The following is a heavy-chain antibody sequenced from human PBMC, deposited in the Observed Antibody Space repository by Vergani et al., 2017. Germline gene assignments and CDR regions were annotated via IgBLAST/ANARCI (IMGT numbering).Heavy chain of an antibody. J-gene: IGHJ3*02. CDR1: GYSFTSYW. CDR3: AITHPSAAGISADAFDI. V-gene: IGHV5-10-1*01. D-gene: IGHD6-13*01. Sequence: EVQLVQSGAEVKKPGESLRISCKGSGYSFTSYWISWVRQMPGKGLAWMGRIDPRDSYTNYSPSFQGQVTISADKSISTAYLQWSSLKYADNAVYYCAITHPSAAGISADAFDIWGQGTMVTVSS. CDR2: IDPRDSYT.